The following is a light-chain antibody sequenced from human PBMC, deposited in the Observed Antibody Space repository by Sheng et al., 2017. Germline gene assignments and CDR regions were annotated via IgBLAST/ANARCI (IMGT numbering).Light chain of an antibody. J-gene: IGKJ1*01. CDR1: QSVSSK. CDR2: DAS. Sequence: EIVMTQSPVTLSVSPGERATLSCRASQSVSSKLAWYQQKPGQPPRLLIYDASTRATGIPARFSGSGSGTEFTLTISSLQSEDFAIYYCQQYNNWPPTWTFGQGTKVEIK. V-gene: IGKV3-15*01. CDR3: QQYNNWPPTWT.